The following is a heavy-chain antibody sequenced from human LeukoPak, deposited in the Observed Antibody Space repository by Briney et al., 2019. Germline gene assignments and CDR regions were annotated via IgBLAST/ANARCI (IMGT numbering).Heavy chain of an antibody. CDR3: ITYYGSGRGWY. D-gene: IGHD3-10*01. Sequence: GGSLRLSCAASGLTFSNAWMSWVRQAPGKGLEWVGRIKSQADGGTTDYAAPVKGSFTISRDDSKNTLYLQMNGLKTEDTAMYYCITYYGSGRGWYWGQGTLVTVSS. J-gene: IGHJ4*02. CDR1: GLTFSNAW. V-gene: IGHV3-15*01. CDR2: IKSQADGGTT.